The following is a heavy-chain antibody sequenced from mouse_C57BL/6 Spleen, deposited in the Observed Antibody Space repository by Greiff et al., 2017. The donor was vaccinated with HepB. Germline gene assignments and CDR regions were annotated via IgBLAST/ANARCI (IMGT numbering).Heavy chain of an antibody. Sequence: EVQGVESGGGLVKPGGSLKLSCAASGFTFSSYAMSWVRQTPEKRLEWVATISDGGSYTYYPDNVKGRFTISRDNAKNNLYLQMSHLKSEDTAMYYCARDRTGTRWYFDVWGTGTTVTVSS. CDR1: GFTFSSYA. V-gene: IGHV5-4*01. D-gene: IGHD4-1*01. CDR2: ISDGGSYT. CDR3: ARDRTGTRWYFDV. J-gene: IGHJ1*03.